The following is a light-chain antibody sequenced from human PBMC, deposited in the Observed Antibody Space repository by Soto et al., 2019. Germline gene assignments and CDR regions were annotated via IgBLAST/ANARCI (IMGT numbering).Light chain of an antibody. J-gene: IGKJ3*01. CDR2: DAS. Sequence: DIVLSQSPATLSLSPGERATLSCRASQSVSSYLAWYQQKPGQAPRLLIYDASNGATGIPARFSGSGSGTDFTLTISSLEPEDFAVYYCQQRSNWPLTFGPGTKVDVK. V-gene: IGKV3-11*01. CDR1: QSVSSY. CDR3: QQRSNWPLT.